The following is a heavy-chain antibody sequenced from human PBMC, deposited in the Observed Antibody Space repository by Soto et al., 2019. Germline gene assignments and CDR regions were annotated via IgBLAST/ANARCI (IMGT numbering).Heavy chain of an antibody. CDR1: GGSISSYY. J-gene: IGHJ4*02. D-gene: IGHD6-13*01. V-gene: IGHV4-4*07. CDR2: IYTSGST. Sequence: TSETLSLTCTVSGGSISSYYWSWIRQPAGKGLEWIGRIYTSGSTNYNPSLKSRVTMSVDTSKNQFSLKLSSVTAADTAVYYCAGEAYSRDYFDYWGQGTLVTVSS. CDR3: AGEAYSRDYFDY.